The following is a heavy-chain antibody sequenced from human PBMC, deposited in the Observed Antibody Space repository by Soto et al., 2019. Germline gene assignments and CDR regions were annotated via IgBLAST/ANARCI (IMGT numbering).Heavy chain of an antibody. CDR1: GGSISSGGYY. Sequence: SETLSLTCTVSGGSISSGGYYWSWIRQHPGKGLEWIGYIYYSGSTYYNPSLKSRVTISVDTSKNQFSLKLSSVTAADTAVYYCARAPHDDFWSGPKSYYYYGMDVWGQGTTVTVSS. J-gene: IGHJ6*02. CDR3: ARAPHDDFWSGPKSYYYYGMDV. V-gene: IGHV4-31*03. CDR2: IYYSGST. D-gene: IGHD3-3*01.